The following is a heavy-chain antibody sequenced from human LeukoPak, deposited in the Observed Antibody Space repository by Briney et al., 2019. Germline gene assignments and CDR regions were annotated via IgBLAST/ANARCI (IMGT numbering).Heavy chain of an antibody. CDR2: IHISGST. CDR3: ARADRSGYFGNVVAFDI. CDR1: GGSINSGSYS. J-gene: IGHJ3*02. Sequence: SQTLSLTCTVSGGSINSGSYSWTWLRQPAGKGLEWIGRIHISGSTDYTPSLKSRVTISVDTSKNQFSLKLSSVTAADTAVYYCARADRSGYFGNVVAFDIWGQGTMVTVSS. V-gene: IGHV4-61*02. D-gene: IGHD3-22*01.